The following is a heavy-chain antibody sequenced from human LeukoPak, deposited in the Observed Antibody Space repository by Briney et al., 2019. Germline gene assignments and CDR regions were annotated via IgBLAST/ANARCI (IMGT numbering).Heavy chain of an antibody. CDR2: ISLSGYT. CDR1: GGSITTTNY. Sequence: SETLSLTCGVSGGSITTTNYWSWVRQSPGRGLEWIGEISLSGYTGFHPSLRGRVTMSLDESKNHLSLALTAVTAADTAIYCCSRESGPYSPFGHWGQGILVTVTT. V-gene: IGHV4-4*01. CDR3: SRESGPYSPFGH. J-gene: IGHJ4*02. D-gene: IGHD1-26*01.